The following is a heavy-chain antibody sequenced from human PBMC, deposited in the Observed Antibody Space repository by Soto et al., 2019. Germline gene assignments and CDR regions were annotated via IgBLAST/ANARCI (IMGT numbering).Heavy chain of an antibody. CDR1: GFTFSNFW. CDR3: ARAQLLPDDAFDA. V-gene: IGHV3-74*01. J-gene: IGHJ3*01. Sequence: CLRLSGAASGFTFSNFWMHWVRQTPGKGPVWVSRINGDGSSTSHADSVKGRFTISRDNAENTLFLQMSGLRAEDTAVYYCARAQLLPDDAFDAWGRGTVVTVSS. CDR2: INGDGSST. D-gene: IGHD2-2*01.